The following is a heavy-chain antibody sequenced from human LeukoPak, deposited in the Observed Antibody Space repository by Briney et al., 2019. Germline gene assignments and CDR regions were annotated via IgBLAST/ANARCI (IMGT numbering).Heavy chain of an antibody. V-gene: IGHV1-8*03. Sequence: ASVKVSCKASGYTFTSYDINWVRQATGQGLEWMGWMNPNSGNTGYAQKFQGRVTITRNTSISTAYMELSSLRSEDTAVYYCARGWSGGYLFISGYYYYMDVWGKGTTVTVSS. CDR3: ARGWSGGYLFISGYYYYMDV. J-gene: IGHJ6*03. D-gene: IGHD1-26*01. CDR2: MNPNSGNT. CDR1: GYTFTSYD.